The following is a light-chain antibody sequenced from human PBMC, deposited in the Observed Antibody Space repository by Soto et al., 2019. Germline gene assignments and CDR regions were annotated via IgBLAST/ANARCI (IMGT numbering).Light chain of an antibody. CDR1: QSVGSS. J-gene: IGKJ5*01. V-gene: IGKV3-15*01. CDR3: QHYGETPIT. Sequence: EIVMTQSPATLSVSPGEGATLSCRASQSVGSSLAWYQQKPGQAPRLLIYGASIRATGIPARFSGSGSGTDFTLTISRLEPEDFAVYYCQHYGETPITFGLGTRLEI. CDR2: GAS.